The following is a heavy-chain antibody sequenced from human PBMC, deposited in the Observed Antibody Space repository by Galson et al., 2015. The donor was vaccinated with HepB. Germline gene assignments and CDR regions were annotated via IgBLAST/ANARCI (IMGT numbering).Heavy chain of an antibody. D-gene: IGHD6-6*01. J-gene: IGHJ6*03. Sequence: SVKVSCKASGGTFSSYAISWVRQAPGQGLEWMGGIIPILGTANYAQKFQGRVTITADESTSTAYMELSSLRSEDTAVYYCARESWGCSSSSKECYYMDVWGKGTTVTVSS. CDR2: IIPILGTA. V-gene: IGHV1-69*13. CDR1: GGTFSSYA. CDR3: ARESWGCSSSSKECYYMDV.